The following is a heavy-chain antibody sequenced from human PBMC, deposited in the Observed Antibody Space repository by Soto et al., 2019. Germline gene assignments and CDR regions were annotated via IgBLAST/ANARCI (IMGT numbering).Heavy chain of an antibody. CDR3: ARLIQCVRDCYTCIDF. Sequence: GESLKISCKGSGYSFTSYWISWVRQMPGKGLEWMGRIDPSDSYTNYSPSFQGHVTISADKSISTAYLQWSSLKASDTAMYYCARLIQCVRDCYTCIDFRGQGTSRTVSS. D-gene: IGHD2-21*02. CDR2: IDPSDSYT. J-gene: IGHJ6*02. V-gene: IGHV5-10-1*01. CDR1: GYSFTSYW.